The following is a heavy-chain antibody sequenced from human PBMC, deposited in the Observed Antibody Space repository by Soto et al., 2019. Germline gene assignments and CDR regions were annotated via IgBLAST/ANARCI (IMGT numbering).Heavy chain of an antibody. CDR2: IKAYSGNT. CDR3: AIADYGDDDY. D-gene: IGHD4-17*01. V-gene: IGHV1-18*01. Sequence: QLQLVQSGAEAKKPGASVKVSCKASGYTFPTSTISWVRQAPGQGLEWMGWIKAYSGNTNYAQKLQGRGTMTTDTSTNTAYMELRSLITDDTAIYYCAIADYGDDDYWGQGTLVTVSS. J-gene: IGHJ4*02. CDR1: GYTFPTST.